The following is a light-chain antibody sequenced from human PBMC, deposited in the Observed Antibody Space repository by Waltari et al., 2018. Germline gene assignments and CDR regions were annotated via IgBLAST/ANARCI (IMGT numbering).Light chain of an antibody. CDR1: SRDVGGYDY. Sequence: QSALTQPASVSGSPGQSITISCTGTSRDVGGYDYCPWYQQHPDKAPRLIIFDVNRRPSGVSNRFSGSKSGNTASLTISGIQAEDEADYYCKSYTSTTWVIFGGGTRVTVL. CDR2: DVN. J-gene: IGLJ2*01. CDR3: KSYTSTTWVI. V-gene: IGLV2-14*03.